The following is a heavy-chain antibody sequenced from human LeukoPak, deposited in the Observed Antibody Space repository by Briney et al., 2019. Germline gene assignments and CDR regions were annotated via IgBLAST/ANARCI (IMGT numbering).Heavy chain of an antibody. CDR3: ARDRSIAAAGTVPPYYYYGMDV. D-gene: IGHD6-13*01. CDR2: IYYSGST. CDR1: GGSISSNGYY. V-gene: IGHV4-61*08. J-gene: IGHJ6*02. Sequence: PSETLSLTCTVSGGSISSNGYYWSWIRQPPGKGLEWIGYIYYSGSTNYNPSLKSRVTISVDTSKNQFSLKLSSVTAADTAVYYCARDRSIAAAGTVPPYYYYGMDVWGQGTTVTVSS.